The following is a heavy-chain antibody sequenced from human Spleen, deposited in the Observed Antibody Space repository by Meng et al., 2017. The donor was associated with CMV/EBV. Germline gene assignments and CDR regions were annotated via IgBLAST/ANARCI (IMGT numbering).Heavy chain of an antibody. CDR1: GFTFSSYA. D-gene: IGHD3-22*01. CDR2: ISGSTVST. Sequence: CAGSGFTFSSYAMSWVRQAPGKGLEWVSAISGSTVSTYYADSVKGRFTISRDNSKNTLYLRMDSLTAEDTAVYYCAKPGLYYYDPFDHWGQGTLVTVSS. CDR3: AKPGLYYYDPFDH. V-gene: IGHV3-23*01. J-gene: IGHJ4*02.